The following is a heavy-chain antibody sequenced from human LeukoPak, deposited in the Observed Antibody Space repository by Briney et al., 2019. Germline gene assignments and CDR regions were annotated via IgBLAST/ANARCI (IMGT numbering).Heavy chain of an antibody. V-gene: IGHV3-23*01. CDR3: AKALRGGDRYYFDY. CDR2: ISGSGGST. Sequence: GGSLRLSCAASGFTFSSYAKSWVRQAPGKGLEWVSAISGSGGSTYYADSVKGRFTISRDNSKNTLYLQMNSLRAEDTAVYYCAKALRGGDRYYFDYWGQGTLVTVSS. J-gene: IGHJ4*02. CDR1: GFTFSSYA. D-gene: IGHD3-10*01.